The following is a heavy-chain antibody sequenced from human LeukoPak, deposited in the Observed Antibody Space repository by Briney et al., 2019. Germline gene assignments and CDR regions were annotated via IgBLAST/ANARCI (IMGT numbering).Heavy chain of an antibody. J-gene: IGHJ4*02. V-gene: IGHV3-21*04. Sequence: GGSLGLSCAASGFTFSTYNMNWVRQAPGKGLEWVSSISGSSSYIYYADSVKGRFTISRDNSKNTLYLQMNSLRAEDTAVYYCARRAGAYSHPYDYWGQGTLVTVSS. CDR2: ISGSSSYI. CDR1: GFTFSTYN. CDR3: ARRAGAYSHPYDY. D-gene: IGHD4/OR15-4a*01.